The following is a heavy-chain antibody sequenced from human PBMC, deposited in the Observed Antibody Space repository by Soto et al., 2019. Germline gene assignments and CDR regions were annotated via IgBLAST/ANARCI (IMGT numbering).Heavy chain of an antibody. CDR2: IWFDGSNQ. CDR3: ARDRRHGSGRYNPPLEY. V-gene: IGHV3-33*01. D-gene: IGHD3-10*01. Sequence: QVQLVQSGGDMVQPGMSLRLSCAASGFSFNSYGMHWVRQAPGKGLEWVAVIWFDGSNQYYADSVKGRFTISRDNSKNTLYLQMNSLRAEDTAVYYCARDRRHGSGRYNPPLEYWGQGTLVTVSS. CDR1: GFSFNSYG. J-gene: IGHJ4*02.